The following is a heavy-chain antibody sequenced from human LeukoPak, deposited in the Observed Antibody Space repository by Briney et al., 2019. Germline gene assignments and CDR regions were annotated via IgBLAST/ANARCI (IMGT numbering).Heavy chain of an antibody. CDR2: INHSGST. CDR3: ASRWGSGSYKAGLNWFDP. J-gene: IGHJ5*02. Sequence: SETLSLTCAVYGGSFSGHYWNWIRQPPGKGLEWIGEINHSGSTSYNPSLKSRVTISVDTSKNQFSLKLSSVTAADTAVYYCASRWGSGSYKAGLNWFDPWGQGTLVTVSS. V-gene: IGHV4-34*01. D-gene: IGHD3-10*01. CDR1: GGSFSGHY.